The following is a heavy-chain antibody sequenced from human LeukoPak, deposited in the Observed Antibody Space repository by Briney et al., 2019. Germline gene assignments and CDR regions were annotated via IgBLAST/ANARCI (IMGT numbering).Heavy chain of an antibody. CDR3: ASSPLPTYYYDSSGYYYYSLDY. J-gene: IGHJ4*02. Sequence: GASVKVSCKASGGTFISYAISWVRQAPGQGLEWMGGIIPIFGRANYAQKFQGRVTITTDESTSTAYMELSSLRSEDTAVYYCASSPLPTYYYDSSGYYYYSLDYWGQGTLVTVSS. V-gene: IGHV1-69*05. CDR2: IIPIFGRA. CDR1: GGTFISYA. D-gene: IGHD3-22*01.